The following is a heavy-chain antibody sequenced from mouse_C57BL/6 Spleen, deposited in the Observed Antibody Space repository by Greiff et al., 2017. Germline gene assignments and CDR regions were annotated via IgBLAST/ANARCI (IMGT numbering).Heavy chain of an antibody. Sequence: EVQLVESGGGLVQPGGSLSLSCAASGFTFTDYYMSWVRQPPGKALEWLGFIRNKANGYTTEYSASVKGRFTISRDNYQSILYLQMNALRAEDSATYYCARGVYYGYDGTWFAYWGQGTLVTVSA. CDR1: GFTFTDYY. CDR3: ARGVYYGYDGTWFAY. CDR2: IRNKANGYTT. D-gene: IGHD2-2*01. J-gene: IGHJ3*01. V-gene: IGHV7-3*01.